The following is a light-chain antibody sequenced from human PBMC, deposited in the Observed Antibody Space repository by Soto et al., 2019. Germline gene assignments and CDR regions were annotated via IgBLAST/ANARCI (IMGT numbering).Light chain of an antibody. CDR1: QSVSNNY. Sequence: EILFPQSPGTLSLYPGERATLSCRASQSVSNNYLAWYQPKPGEAPRLLIYGASNRATGIPDRLSGSGSGTDFTLPIRRLEPEDFAVYYCQQYGSSGTFGQGTKVDIK. CDR3: QQYGSSGT. J-gene: IGKJ1*01. V-gene: IGKV3-20*01. CDR2: GAS.